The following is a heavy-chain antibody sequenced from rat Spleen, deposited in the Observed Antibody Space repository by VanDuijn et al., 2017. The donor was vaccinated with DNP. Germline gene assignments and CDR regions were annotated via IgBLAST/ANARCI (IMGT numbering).Heavy chain of an antibody. CDR2: ISASGGST. D-gene: IGHD1-11*01. J-gene: IGHJ2*01. V-gene: IGHV5-20*01. Sequence: EVQLVESGGGLVQPGRSTKLSCAASGFTFSDYGMAWVRQAPTKGLEWVASISASGGSTSYRDSVKGRFTISRDNAKSILYLQMDSLRSEDTATYYCIIDFERGYWGQGVMVTVSS. CDR1: GFTFSDYG. CDR3: IIDFERGY.